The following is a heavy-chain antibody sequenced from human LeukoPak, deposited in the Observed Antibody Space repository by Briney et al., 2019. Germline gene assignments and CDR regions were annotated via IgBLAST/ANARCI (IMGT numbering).Heavy chain of an antibody. J-gene: IGHJ5*02. V-gene: IGHV5-51*01. CDR1: GYSFTSYW. D-gene: IGHD3-22*01. CDR3: ASSEVNYYDSSGYYRGVA. Sequence: GESLKISCKGSGYSFTSYWIGWVRQMPGKGLEWMGIIYPGDSDTRYSPSFQGQVTISADKSISTAYLQWSSLKASDTAMYYCASSEVNYYDSSGYYRGVAWGQGTLVTVSS. CDR2: IYPGDSDT.